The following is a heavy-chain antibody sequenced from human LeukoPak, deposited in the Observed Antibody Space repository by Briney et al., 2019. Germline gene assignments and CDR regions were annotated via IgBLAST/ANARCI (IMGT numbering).Heavy chain of an antibody. CDR3: ARDDTVATRVGFID. CDR2: IKQDGSEK. D-gene: IGHD5-12*01. V-gene: IGHV3-7*01. CDR1: GFTFSSYW. Sequence: PGGSLRLSCAASGFTFSSYWMSWVRQAPGKGLEWVANIKQDGSEKYYVDSVKGRFTISRDNAKNSLYLQMNSLRAGDTAVYYCARDDTVATRVGFIDWGQGTLVTVSS. J-gene: IGHJ4*02.